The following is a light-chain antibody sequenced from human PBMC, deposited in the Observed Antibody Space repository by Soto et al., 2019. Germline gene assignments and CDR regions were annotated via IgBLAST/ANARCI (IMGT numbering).Light chain of an antibody. CDR2: GNS. J-gene: IGLJ3*02. CDR1: SSNIGAGYD. V-gene: IGLV1-40*01. CDR3: QSYDNTLSGSRV. Sequence: QAVVTQPPSVSGAPGQRVTVSCTGSSSNIGAGYDVHWYQQLPGTAPKLLIYGNSNRPSGVPDRFSGSKSGTSASLAITGLQAEDEADYYCQSYDNTLSGSRVFGRGTKVTVL.